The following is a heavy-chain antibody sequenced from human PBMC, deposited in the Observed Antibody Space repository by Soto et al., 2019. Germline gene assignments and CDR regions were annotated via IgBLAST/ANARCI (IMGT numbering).Heavy chain of an antibody. D-gene: IGHD3-10*01. CDR2: INHSGST. J-gene: IGHJ6*02. CDR1: GGSFGGYY. Sequence: QVQLQQWGAGLLKPSETLSLTCAVYGGSFGGYYWSWIRQPPGKGLEWIGEINHSGSTNYNPSLKGRVTISVDTSKNQFSLELSSVTAAATAVYYCARTRAIVRGVYGMDVWGQGTTVTVSS. CDR3: ARTRAIVRGVYGMDV. V-gene: IGHV4-34*01.